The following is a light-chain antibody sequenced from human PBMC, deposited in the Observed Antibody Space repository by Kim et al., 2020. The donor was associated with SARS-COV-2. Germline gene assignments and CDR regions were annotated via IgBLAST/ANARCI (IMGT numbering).Light chain of an antibody. V-gene: IGLV3-19*01. J-gene: IGLJ2*01. CDR3: NSRDSNDNVV. CDR1: SLSSYY. CDR2: GKN. Sequence: VALGQTGRITCQGDSLSSYYATWYQQKPGQAPILVIYGKNSRPSGIPDRFPGSSSGNTASLTITGTQAGDEADYYCNSRDSNDNVVFGGGTQLTVL.